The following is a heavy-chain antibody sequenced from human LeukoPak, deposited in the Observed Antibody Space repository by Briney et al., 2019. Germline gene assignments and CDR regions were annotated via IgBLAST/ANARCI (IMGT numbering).Heavy chain of an antibody. CDR2: IIPIFGTA. CDR1: GGTFSSYA. D-gene: IGHD5-12*01. V-gene: IGHV1-69*13. Sequence: SVKVSCKASGGTFSSYAISWVRQAPGQGLEWMGGIIPIFGTANYAQKFQGRVTVTADESTSTAYMELSSLRSEDTAVYYCARGAGYSGYGYFDYWGQGTLVTVSS. CDR3: ARGAGYSGYGYFDY. J-gene: IGHJ4*02.